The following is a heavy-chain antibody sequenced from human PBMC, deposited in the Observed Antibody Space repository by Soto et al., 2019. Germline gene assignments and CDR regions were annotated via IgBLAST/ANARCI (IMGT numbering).Heavy chain of an antibody. CDR2: INAGNGNT. CDR3: ARGGVACWSGYHNSYGMAV. J-gene: IGHJ6*02. CDR1: GYTFTSYA. V-gene: IGHV1-3*01. Sequence: ASVKVSCKASGYTFTSYAMHWVRQAPGQRLEWMGWINAGNGNTKYSQKFQGRVTITRDTSASTAYMELSSLRSEDTAVYYCARGGVACWSGYHNSYGMAVWGQGTTVTVTS. D-gene: IGHD3-3*01.